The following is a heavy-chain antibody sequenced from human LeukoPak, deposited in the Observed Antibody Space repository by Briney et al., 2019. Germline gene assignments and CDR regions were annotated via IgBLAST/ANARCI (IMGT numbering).Heavy chain of an antibody. Sequence: GGSLRLSCAASGFTFSSYWMHWVRQAPGKGLVWVSRIKSDGSTNYADSVKGRFTIPRDNAKNTVSLQMNSLRAEDTGVYYCARAPSEIGGYYPEYFRHWGQGTLVTVSS. J-gene: IGHJ1*01. CDR1: GFTFSSYW. CDR3: ARAPSEIGGYYPEYFRH. V-gene: IGHV3-74*01. D-gene: IGHD3-22*01. CDR2: IKSDGST.